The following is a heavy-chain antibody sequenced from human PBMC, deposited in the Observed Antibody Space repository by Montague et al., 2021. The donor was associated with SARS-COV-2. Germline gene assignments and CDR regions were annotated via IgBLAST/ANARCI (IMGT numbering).Heavy chain of an antibody. J-gene: IGHJ3*02. CDR2: IYHTGST. CDR3: ARDSGYYDSSGYSYDAFDI. CDR1: GGSISSGGYY. D-gene: IGHD3-22*01. Sequence: LSLTCTVSGGSISSGGYYWSWIRQHPGKGLEWIGYIYHTGSTHYNXSLKSRVTISKETSKNHFSLNLSSVTAADSAVYYCARDSGYYDSSGYSYDAFDIWGQGTKVTVSS. V-gene: IGHV4-31*03.